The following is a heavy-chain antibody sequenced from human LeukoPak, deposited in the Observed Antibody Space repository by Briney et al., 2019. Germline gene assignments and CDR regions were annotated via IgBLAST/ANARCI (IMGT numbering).Heavy chain of an antibody. D-gene: IGHD6-13*01. CDR1: GFTFSSYW. CDR2: IESDGSST. V-gene: IGHV3-74*01. J-gene: IGHJ3*02. CDR3: ARVAAASGAFDI. Sequence: GGSLRLSCAASGFTFSSYWMHWVRQAPGKGLVWVSRIESDGSSTSYADSVKGRFTISRDNAKNTLYLQMNSLRAEDTAVYYCARVAAASGAFDIWGQGTMVTVSS.